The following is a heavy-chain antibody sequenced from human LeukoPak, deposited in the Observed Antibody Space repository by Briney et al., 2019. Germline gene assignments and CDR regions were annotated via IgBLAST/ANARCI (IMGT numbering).Heavy chain of an antibody. CDR3: AREKDDDYSNYFDY. J-gene: IGHJ4*02. V-gene: IGHV4-61*02. Sequence: SETLSLTCTVSGGSFSSGSYYWSWIRQPAGKGLEWIGRIYTSGSTNYNPSLKSRVTISVDTSKNQCSLKLSSVTAADTAVYYCAREKDDDYSNYFDYWGEGTLVTVSS. D-gene: IGHD4-11*01. CDR2: IYTSGST. CDR1: GGSFSSGSYY.